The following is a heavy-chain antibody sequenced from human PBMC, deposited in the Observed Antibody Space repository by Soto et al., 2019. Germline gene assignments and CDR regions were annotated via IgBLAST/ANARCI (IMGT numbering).Heavy chain of an antibody. Sequence: GGSLRLSCAASGFTFSSFAMNWVRQAPGKGLEWLSYISSTASTIYYADSVKGRFTTSRVNAKNSLYLQMNSLTDEDTAVYFCARNTRGSGSYYPHPFDCWGQGTLVTVSS. CDR3: ARNTRGSGSYYPHPFDC. V-gene: IGHV3-48*02. CDR2: ISSTASTI. CDR1: GFTFSSFA. D-gene: IGHD3-10*01. J-gene: IGHJ4*02.